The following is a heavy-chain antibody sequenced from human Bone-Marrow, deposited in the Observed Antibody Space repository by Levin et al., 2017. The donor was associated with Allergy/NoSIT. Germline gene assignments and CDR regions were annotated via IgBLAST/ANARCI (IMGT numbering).Heavy chain of an antibody. CDR3: ARDRAAAAVAGPYYVDY. V-gene: IGHV3-21*01. Sequence: GGSLRLSCAASGFTFSSNSMNWVRQAPGKGLEWVSSISSRSNYIYYADSVKGRFTISRDNAKHSLYLQMNSLRVDDTAVYYCARDRAAAAVAGPYYVDYWGQGTLVTVSS. CDR2: ISSRSNYI. D-gene: IGHD6-19*01. CDR1: GFTFSSNS. J-gene: IGHJ4*02.